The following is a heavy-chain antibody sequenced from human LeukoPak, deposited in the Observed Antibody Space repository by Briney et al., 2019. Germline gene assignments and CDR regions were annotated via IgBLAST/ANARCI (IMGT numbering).Heavy chain of an antibody. V-gene: IGHV3-66*01. J-gene: IGHJ4*02. D-gene: IGHD3-22*01. CDR1: GFTVSSNY. CDR3: ARGPHYYDSSGYYSTFDY. Sequence: PGGSLRLSCAASGFTVSSNYMSWVRQAPGKGLEWVSVIYSGGSTYYADSVKGRFTISRDNSKNTLYLQMNSLRAEDTAVYYCARGPHYYDSSGYYSTFDYWGQGTLVTVSS. CDR2: IYSGGST.